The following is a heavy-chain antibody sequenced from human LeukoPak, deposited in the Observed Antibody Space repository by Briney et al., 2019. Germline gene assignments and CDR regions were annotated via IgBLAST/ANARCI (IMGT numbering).Heavy chain of an antibody. V-gene: IGHV1-2*02. D-gene: IGHD3-9*01. CDR2: INPNSGGT. CDR1: GYTFTGYY. J-gene: IGHJ6*03. CDR3: ASGRNLLLRYFDWLDYYYMDV. Sequence: ASVKVSCKASGYTFTGYYMHWVRQAPGQGLEWMGWINPNSGGTNYAQKFQGRVTITTDESTSTAYMELSSLRSEDTAVYYCASGRNLLLRYFDWLDYYYMDVWGKGTTVTVSS.